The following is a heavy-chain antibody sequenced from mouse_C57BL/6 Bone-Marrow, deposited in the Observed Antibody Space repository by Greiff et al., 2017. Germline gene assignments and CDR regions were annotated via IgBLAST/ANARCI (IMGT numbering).Heavy chain of an antibody. D-gene: IGHD1-1*01. J-gene: IGHJ2*01. CDR3: TTPFLLRPYC. CDR1: GFNIKDDY. Sequence: EVQLQESGAELVRPGASVKLSCTASGFNIKDDYMHWVKQRPEQGLEWIGWIDPENGDTEYASKFQGKATITADTSSNTAYLQLSSLTSEDTAVYYCTTPFLLRPYCWGQGTTLTVSS. V-gene: IGHV14-4*01. CDR2: IDPENGDT.